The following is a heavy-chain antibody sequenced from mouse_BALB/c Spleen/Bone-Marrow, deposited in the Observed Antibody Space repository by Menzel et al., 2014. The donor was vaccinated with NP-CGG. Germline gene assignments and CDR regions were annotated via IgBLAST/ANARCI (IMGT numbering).Heavy chain of an antibody. CDR3: VRGGGDGYYNWYFDV. CDR2: IWAGGST. Sequence: QVQLKQSGPGLVAPSQSLSITCTVSGFSLTSYGVHWVRQPPGKGLEWLGVIWAGGSTDYNSALMSRLSISKDNSKSQVFLKMNSLQTDDKAMYYCVRGGGDGYYNWYFDVWGAGTTGTVSS. CDR1: GFSLTSYG. J-gene: IGHJ1*01. V-gene: IGHV2-9*02. D-gene: IGHD2-3*01.